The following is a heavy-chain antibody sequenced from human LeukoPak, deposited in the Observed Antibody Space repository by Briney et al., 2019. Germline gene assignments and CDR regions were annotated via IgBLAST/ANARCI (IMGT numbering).Heavy chain of an antibody. CDR3: VRGLRYTILGGDYF. D-gene: IGHD3-3*01. CDR1: GFTVSNNY. J-gene: IGHJ4*02. Sequence: PGGSLRLSCAASGFTVSNNYMSWVRQAPGKGLEWVSVIYRGGSTYYADSVNGRFTISRDNAKNSLYLRMNSLRAEDTAVYYCVRGLRYTILGGDYFWGQGTLVTVSS. CDR2: IYRGGST. V-gene: IGHV3-53*01.